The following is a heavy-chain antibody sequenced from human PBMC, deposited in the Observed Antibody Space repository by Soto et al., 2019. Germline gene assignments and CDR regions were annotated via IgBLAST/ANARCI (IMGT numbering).Heavy chain of an antibody. V-gene: IGHV4-59*11. Sequence: SETLSLTCSVSGVSTSNHYWTWIRKPPGQGPEWIGCIYYRGTTNYNASFNSRVTISVDTSKNQFSLKLTSVTTADTAVYYCARGGGSPYHDHEFDYWGQGTLVTVSS. CDR3: ARGGGSPYHDHEFDY. CDR1: GVSTSNHY. CDR2: IYYRGTT. D-gene: IGHD2-2*01. J-gene: IGHJ4*02.